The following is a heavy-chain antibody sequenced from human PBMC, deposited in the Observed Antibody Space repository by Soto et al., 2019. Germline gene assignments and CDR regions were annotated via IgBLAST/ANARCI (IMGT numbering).Heavy chain of an antibody. CDR1: GFTFSSYG. CDR2: ISYDGSNK. CDR3: ATQYYDILTGYRKSGCDY. D-gene: IGHD3-9*01. V-gene: IGHV3-30*03. J-gene: IGHJ4*02. Sequence: GGSLRLSCSASGFTFSSYGMHWVRQAPGKGLEWVAFISYDGSNKYFADSVKGRFTISRDNSKNTLYLQMNSLRAEDTAVYYCATQYYDILTGYRKSGCDYWGQGTRVTVSS.